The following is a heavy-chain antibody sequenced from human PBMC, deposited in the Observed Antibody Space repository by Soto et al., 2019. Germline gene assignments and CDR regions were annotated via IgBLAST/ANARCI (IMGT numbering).Heavy chain of an antibody. D-gene: IGHD3-3*01. Sequence: GGSLRLSCVGTGLNFDDFAMHWARQAPGKGLEWVSGITWNSRVLAYADSVKGRFTISRDNARNSLYLQMDSLRDEDTALYYCAKGRYDFWSPYYFDSWGQGXLVTVYS. CDR1: GLNFDDFA. CDR3: AKGRYDFWSPYYFDS. V-gene: IGHV3-9*01. CDR2: ITWNSRVL. J-gene: IGHJ4*02.